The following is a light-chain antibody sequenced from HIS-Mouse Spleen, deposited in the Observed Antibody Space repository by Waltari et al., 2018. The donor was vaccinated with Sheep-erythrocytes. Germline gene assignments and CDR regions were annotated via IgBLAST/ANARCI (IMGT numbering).Light chain of an antibody. CDR1: SSDVGGYNY. CDR2: EVS. J-gene: IGLJ3*02. Sequence: QSALTQPPSASGSPGQSVTISCTGTSSDVGGYNYVSWYQQHPGKAPKLMINEVSKRPSGVTDRFSGSKSGNTASLTVSGLQAEDEADYYCSSYAGSNNWVFGGGTKLTVL. V-gene: IGLV2-8*01. CDR3: SSYAGSNNWV.